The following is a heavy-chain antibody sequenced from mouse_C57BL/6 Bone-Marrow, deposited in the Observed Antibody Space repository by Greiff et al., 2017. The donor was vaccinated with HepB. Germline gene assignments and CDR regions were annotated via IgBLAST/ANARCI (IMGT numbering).Heavy chain of an antibody. Sequence: EVKLVESGPGLVKPSQSLSLTCSVTGYSITSGYYWNWIRQFPGNKLEWMGYISYDGSNNYNPSLKNRISITRDTSKNQFFLKLNSVTTEDTATYYCAGYDGYFLFAYWGQGTLVTVSA. V-gene: IGHV3-6*01. J-gene: IGHJ3*01. CDR1: GYSITSGYY. CDR2: ISYDGSN. D-gene: IGHD2-3*01. CDR3: AGYDGYFLFAY.